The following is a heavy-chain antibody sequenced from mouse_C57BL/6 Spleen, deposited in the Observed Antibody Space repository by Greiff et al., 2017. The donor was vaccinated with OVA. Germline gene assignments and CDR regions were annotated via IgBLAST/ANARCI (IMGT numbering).Heavy chain of an antibody. Sequence: EVQRVESGPELVKPGASVKISCKASGYSFTGYYMNWVKQSPEKSLEWIGEINPSTGGTTYNQKFKAKATLTVDKSSSTAYMQLKSLTSEDSAVYYCARKDYDGYYFDYWGQGTTLTVSS. D-gene: IGHD2-4*01. CDR2: INPSTGGT. CDR1: GYSFTGYY. V-gene: IGHV1-42*01. CDR3: ARKDYDGYYFDY. J-gene: IGHJ2*01.